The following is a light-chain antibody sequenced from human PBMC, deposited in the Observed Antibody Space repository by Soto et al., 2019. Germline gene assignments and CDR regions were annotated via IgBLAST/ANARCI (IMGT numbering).Light chain of an antibody. V-gene: IGKV3-15*01. CDR3: QQYNNWPLT. CDR1: QSVSSN. CDR2: GTS. J-gene: IGKJ4*01. Sequence: EIVMTQSPATLSVSPGERATLSCRASQSVSSNLAWYQQKAGQAPRLLIYGTSTRATGIPARFSGRGSGTEFTLSISSLQSEDFAVYYCQQYNNWPLTFGGGTKVDIK.